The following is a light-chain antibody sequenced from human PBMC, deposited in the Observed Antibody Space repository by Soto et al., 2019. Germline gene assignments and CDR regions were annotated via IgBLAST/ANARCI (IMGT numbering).Light chain of an antibody. CDR2: NNH. Sequence: QSVLTQSPSAPGTPGQRVTISCSGSSSNIGSNPVHWYQQLPGSAPKLLIHNNHQRPAGVPDRFSASKSGTSASLAIGGLQSEDEADYYCASWDDSLSGVLFGGGTKLTVL. CDR3: ASWDDSLSGVL. V-gene: IGLV1-44*01. J-gene: IGLJ2*01. CDR1: SSNIGSNP.